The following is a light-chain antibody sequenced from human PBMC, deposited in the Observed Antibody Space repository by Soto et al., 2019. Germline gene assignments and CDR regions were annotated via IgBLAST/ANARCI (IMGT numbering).Light chain of an antibody. V-gene: IGKV1-5*03. J-gene: IGKJ1*01. Sequence: DIQMTQSPFTLSASVGDRVTITCRASQSISNWLAWYQQKPGKAPKLLINKASSLESGVPSRFSGSGSETEFTLAISSLQPDDFATYYCQQYNSYPRTFGQGTKVEIK. CDR2: KAS. CDR3: QQYNSYPRT. CDR1: QSISNW.